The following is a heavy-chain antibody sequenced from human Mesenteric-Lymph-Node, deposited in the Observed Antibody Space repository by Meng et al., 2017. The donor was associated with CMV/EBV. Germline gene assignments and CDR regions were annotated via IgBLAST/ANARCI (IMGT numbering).Heavy chain of an antibody. CDR2: INHSGST. CDR3: ARHQRWLKSEGGFNY. CDR1: GGSFSGYY. D-gene: IGHD4-23*01. V-gene: IGHV4-34*01. J-gene: IGHJ4*02. Sequence: VHLRQVGAGSLKTSEPLSPACAVYGGSFSGYYWSWIRQPPGKGLEWIGEINHSGSTNYNPSLKSRVTISVDTSKNQFSLKLSSVTAADTAVYYCARHQRWLKSEGGFNYWGQGTLVTVSS.